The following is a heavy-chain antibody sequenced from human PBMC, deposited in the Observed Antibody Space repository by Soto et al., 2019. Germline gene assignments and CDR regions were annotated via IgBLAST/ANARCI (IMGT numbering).Heavy chain of an antibody. V-gene: IGHV3-21*01. D-gene: IGHD1-26*01. Sequence: GGSLRLSCAASGFTFSSYSMNWVRQAPGKGLEWVSSISSSNSYIYYADSVKGRFTISRDNAKNSLYLQMSSLRAEDTAVYYCARWVSGSYRDLDYWGQGTLVTAPQ. J-gene: IGHJ4*02. CDR3: ARWVSGSYRDLDY. CDR2: ISSSNSYI. CDR1: GFTFSSYS.